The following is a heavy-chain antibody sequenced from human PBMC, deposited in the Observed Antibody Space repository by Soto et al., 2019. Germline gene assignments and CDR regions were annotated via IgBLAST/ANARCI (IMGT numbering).Heavy chain of an antibody. CDR2: ISSSSSYI. CDR1: GFTFSSYS. CDR3: ARDALPYCGGDCSDY. V-gene: IGHV3-21*01. Sequence: GGSLRLSCAASGFTFSSYSMNWVRQAPGKGLEWVSSISSSSSYIYYADSVKGRFTISRDNAKNSLYLQMNSLRAEDTAVYYCARDALPYCGGDCSDYWGQGTLVTVSS. J-gene: IGHJ4*02. D-gene: IGHD2-21*02.